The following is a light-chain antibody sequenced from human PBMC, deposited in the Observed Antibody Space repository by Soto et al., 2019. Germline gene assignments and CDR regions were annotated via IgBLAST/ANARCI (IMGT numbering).Light chain of an antibody. CDR1: QSISSH. CDR2: GTS. V-gene: IGKV1-39*01. Sequence: DIQMTQSPSSLSASVGDRVTITCRASQSISSHLSWFQQRPGKTPKLLIYGTSHLDSGVPSRFSGSGSGTDFTLTISNLQPEDFASYYCQQSHSPPWTFGQGTKVDIK. J-gene: IGKJ1*01. CDR3: QQSHSPPWT.